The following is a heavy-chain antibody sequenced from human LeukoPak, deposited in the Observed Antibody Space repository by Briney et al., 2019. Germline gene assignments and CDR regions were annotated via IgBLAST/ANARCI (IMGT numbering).Heavy chain of an antibody. CDR3: ARSRGYSYLYYYYYMDV. CDR1: GGTFSSYA. D-gene: IGHD5-18*01. V-gene: IGHV1-69*05. CDR2: IIPIFGTA. J-gene: IGHJ6*03. Sequence: ASVKVSCKASGGTFSSYAISWVRQAPGQGLEWMGRIIPIFGTANYAQKFHGRVTITTDESTSTAYMELSSLISEDTAVYYCARSRGYSYLYYYYYMDVWGKGTTVTVSS.